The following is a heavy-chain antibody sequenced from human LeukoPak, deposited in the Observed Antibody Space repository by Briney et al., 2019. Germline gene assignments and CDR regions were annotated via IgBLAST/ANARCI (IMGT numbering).Heavy chain of an antibody. J-gene: IGHJ6*02. CDR2: IYSGGGT. Sequence: GGSLRLSCAASGFTVSSNYMSWVRQAPGKGLEWVSVIYSGGGTYYADSVKGRFTISRPNSKNTLYLQMNSLRAEDTAVYYCARGMADILTGYANYYYYGMDVWGQGTTVTVSS. CDR3: ARGMADILTGYANYYYYGMDV. V-gene: IGHV3-53*04. D-gene: IGHD3-9*01. CDR1: GFTVSSNY.